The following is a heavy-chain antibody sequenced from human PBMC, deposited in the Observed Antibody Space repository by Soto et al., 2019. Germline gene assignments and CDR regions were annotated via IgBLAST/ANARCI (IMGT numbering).Heavy chain of an antibody. CDR1: GFTFSSYG. Sequence: GGSLRLSCAASGFTFSSYGMHWVRQAPGKGLEGVAVIWYDGSNKNYADSVKGRFTITRDNSKNTLYLQMNSLRAEDTAVYYCARERVYSSSDDYWGQGTLVTVSS. CDR3: ARERVYSSSDDY. CDR2: IWYDGSNK. V-gene: IGHV3-33*01. D-gene: IGHD6-6*01. J-gene: IGHJ4*02.